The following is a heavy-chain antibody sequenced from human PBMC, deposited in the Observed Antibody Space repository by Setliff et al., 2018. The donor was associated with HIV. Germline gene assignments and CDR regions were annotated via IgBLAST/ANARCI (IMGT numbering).Heavy chain of an antibody. CDR1: GGSFSRDY. CDR3: AVPGTSGTYYRVFDY. J-gene: IGHJ4*02. V-gene: IGHV4-34*01. CDR2: INRSGTP. D-gene: IGHD3-10*01. Sequence: SETLSLTCAVYGGSFSRDYWTWIRLPPGKGLEWIAEINRSGTPNYNPSLESRVTISVDSSKNRVSLKLSSVTAADTAVYYCAVPGTSGTYYRVFDYWGQGVLVTVSS.